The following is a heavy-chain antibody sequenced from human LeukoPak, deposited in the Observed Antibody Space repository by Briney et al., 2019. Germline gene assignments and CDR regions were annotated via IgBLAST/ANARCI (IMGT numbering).Heavy chain of an antibody. V-gene: IGHV4-39*01. J-gene: IGHJ4*02. CDR2: IYYSGST. CDR3: ARIRLHSDY. CDR1: GGSISSSSYY. D-gene: IGHD5-12*01. Sequence: PSETLSLTCTVSGGSISSSSYYWGWIRQPPGKGLEWIGSIYYSGSTYYNPSLKSRVTISVDTSKNQFSLKLSSVTAADTAVYYCARIRLHSDYWGQGTLVTVSS.